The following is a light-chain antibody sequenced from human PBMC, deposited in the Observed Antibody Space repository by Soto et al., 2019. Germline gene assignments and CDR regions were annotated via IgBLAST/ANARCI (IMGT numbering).Light chain of an antibody. CDR3: NSHTSSNTRV. CDR1: SSDVGGYNH. CDR2: EVS. Sequence: SVLTRPASVSGSPGQSITISCTGTSSDVGGYNHVSWYQHHPGKAPKLMIYEVSNRPSGVSNRFSGSKSGNTASLTISGLQADDEADYYCNSHTSSNTRVFGTGTKVTVL. V-gene: IGLV2-14*01. J-gene: IGLJ1*01.